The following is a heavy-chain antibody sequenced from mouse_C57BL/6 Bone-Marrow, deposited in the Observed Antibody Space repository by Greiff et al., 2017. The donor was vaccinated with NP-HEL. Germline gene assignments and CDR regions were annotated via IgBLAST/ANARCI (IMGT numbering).Heavy chain of an antibody. J-gene: IGHJ2*01. D-gene: IGHD1-1*01. V-gene: IGHV1-74*01. Sequence: QVQLKQPGAELVKPGASVKVSCKASGYTFTSYWMHWVKQRPGQGLEWIGRIHPSDSDTNYNQKFKGKATLTVDKSSSPSYMQLSSLTSEDSAVYYCAIAIYYYGSPYYFDYWGQGTTLTVSS. CDR2: IHPSDSDT. CDR1: GYTFTSYW. CDR3: AIAIYYYGSPYYFDY.